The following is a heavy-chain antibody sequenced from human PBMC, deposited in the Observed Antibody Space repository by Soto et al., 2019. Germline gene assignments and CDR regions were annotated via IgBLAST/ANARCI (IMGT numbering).Heavy chain of an antibody. Sequence: QITLKESGPTLVKPTQTLTLTCTFSGFSLSTSGVGVGWIRQPPEKALEWLALIYCDDDKRYRPSLKSRLPLTNDPPKNEVDRTMTNMYPVDTATYICAHSPDTAIVNDAFDIWGQGTMVTVSS. CDR2: IYCDDDK. V-gene: IGHV2-5*02. CDR3: AHSPDTAIVNDAFDI. D-gene: IGHD5-18*01. CDR1: GFSLSTSGVG. J-gene: IGHJ3*02.